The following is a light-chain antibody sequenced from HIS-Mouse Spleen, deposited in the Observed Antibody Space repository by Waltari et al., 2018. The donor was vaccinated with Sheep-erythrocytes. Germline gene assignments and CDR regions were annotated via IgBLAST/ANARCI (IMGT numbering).Light chain of an antibody. Sequence: EIVLTQSPAPLSLSPGERATISCRASQSVSSSYLAWYQQKPGQAPRLLIYGASSRATGIPDRFSGSGSGTDFTLTISRLEPEDFAVYYCQQYGSSLRTFGQGTKVEIK. CDR3: QQYGSSLRT. V-gene: IGKV3-20*01. J-gene: IGKJ1*01. CDR2: GAS. CDR1: QSVSSSY.